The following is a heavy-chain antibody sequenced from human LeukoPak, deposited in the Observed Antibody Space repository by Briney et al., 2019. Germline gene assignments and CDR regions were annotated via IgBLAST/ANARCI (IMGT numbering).Heavy chain of an antibody. CDR3: ARGGVSLWFGELYDY. J-gene: IGHJ4*02. Sequence: SETLSLTCAVYVGSFNGYYWSWIRHPPWKGREWIGEINHSGSTNYNPSLKSRVTISVDTSKNQFSLKLSSVTAADTAVYYCARGGVSLWFGELYDYWGQGTLVTVSS. CDR2: INHSGST. CDR1: VGSFNGYY. V-gene: IGHV4-34*01. D-gene: IGHD3-10*01.